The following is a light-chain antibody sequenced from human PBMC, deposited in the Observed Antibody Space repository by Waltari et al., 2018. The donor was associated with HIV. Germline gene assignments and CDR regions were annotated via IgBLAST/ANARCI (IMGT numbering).Light chain of an antibody. CDR3: CSYAGPDTFFV. J-gene: IGLJ1*01. Sequence: QYGLTQPASVSGSLGQSITIFCNGSVRDIGTYNLVSWYQQFTGKAPKVIISEVSKRPSGISDRFSGSKSANSASLRISGLRPEDEADYFCCSYAGPDTFFVFGGGT. CDR2: EVS. CDR1: VRDIGTYNL. V-gene: IGLV2-23*02.